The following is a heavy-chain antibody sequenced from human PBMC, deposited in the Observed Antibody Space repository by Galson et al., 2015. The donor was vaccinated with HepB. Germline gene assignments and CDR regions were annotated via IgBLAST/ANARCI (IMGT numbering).Heavy chain of an antibody. CDR3: ARARVGVHAQWAFDI. Sequence: SVKVSCKASGGTFSSYAISWVRQAPGQGLEWMGGIIPIFGTANYAQKFQGRVTITADESTSTAYMELSSLRSEDTAVYYCARARVGVHAQWAFDIWGQGTMVTVSS. CDR2: IIPIFGTA. D-gene: IGHD6-19*01. V-gene: IGHV1-69*13. J-gene: IGHJ3*02. CDR1: GGTFSSYA.